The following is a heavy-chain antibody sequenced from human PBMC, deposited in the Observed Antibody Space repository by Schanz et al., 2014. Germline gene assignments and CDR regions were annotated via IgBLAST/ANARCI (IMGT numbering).Heavy chain of an antibody. D-gene: IGHD3-3*01. J-gene: IGHJ5*02. CDR2: IYTSGST. Sequence: QVQLQESGPGLVKSSETLSLTCTVSGGSISSFYWGWIRQPAGKGLEWIGRIYTSGSTNYNPSLKVRVTMSLDPSKNQFSLKLGSVTAADTAVYYCARDRGYDFSFDPWGQGTLVTVSS. CDR1: GGSISSFY. CDR3: ARDRGYDFSFDP. V-gene: IGHV4-4*07.